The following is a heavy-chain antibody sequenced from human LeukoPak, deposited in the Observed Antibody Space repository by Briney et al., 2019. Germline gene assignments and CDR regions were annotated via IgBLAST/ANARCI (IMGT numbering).Heavy chain of an antibody. J-gene: IGHJ5*01. CDR2: INHSGST. Sequence: SETLSLTCAVYGGSFSGYYWSWIRQPPGKGLEWIGEINHSGSTNYNPSLKSRVTISVDTPKNQFSLKLSSVTAADTAVYYCARPYGSGSYFVSWGQGTLVTVSS. D-gene: IGHD3-10*01. CDR1: GGSFSGYY. V-gene: IGHV4-34*01. CDR3: ARPYGSGSYFVS.